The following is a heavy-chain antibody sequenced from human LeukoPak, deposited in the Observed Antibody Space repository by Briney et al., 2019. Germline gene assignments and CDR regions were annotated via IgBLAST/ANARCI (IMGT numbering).Heavy chain of an antibody. CDR2: INPNSGGT. D-gene: IGHD3-9*01. CDR1: GGTFSSYA. CDR3: ARIRYFDWLYFDY. J-gene: IGHJ4*02. V-gene: IGHV1-2*02. Sequence: ASVKVSCKASGGTFSSYAISWVRQAPGQGLEWMGWINPNSGGTNYAQKFQGRVTMTRDTSISTAYMELSRLRSDDTAVYYCARIRYFDWLYFDYWGQGTLVTVSS.